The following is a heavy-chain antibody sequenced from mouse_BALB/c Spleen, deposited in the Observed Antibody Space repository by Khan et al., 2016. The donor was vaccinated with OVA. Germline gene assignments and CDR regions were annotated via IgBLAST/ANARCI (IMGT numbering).Heavy chain of an antibody. V-gene: IGHV1-77*01. CDR3: AGMKYFGCTFAK. D-gene: IGHD1-2*01. J-gene: IGHJ3*01. CDR1: GYTFTDYY. Sequence: QVRLQQSGAELARPGASVKLSCKASGYTFTDYYINWVKQRTGQGLEWIGEISPGSGDTYYNEKFKGKATLTADKSSSTAYMQLNSLTSEASAFYFCAGMKYFGCTFAKWGQGTLVTVSA. CDR2: ISPGSGDT.